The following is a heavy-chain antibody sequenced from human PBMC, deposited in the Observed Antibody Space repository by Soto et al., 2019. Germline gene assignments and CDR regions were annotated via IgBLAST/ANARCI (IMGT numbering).Heavy chain of an antibody. CDR1: GGTFSSYA. V-gene: IGHV1-69*06. D-gene: IGHD6-13*01. CDR2: IIPIFGTA. Sequence: QVQLVQSGAEVKKRGSSLKVSCKASGGTFSSYAISWVRPAPGQGLEWMGGIIPIFGTANYAQKFQGRDTITADKTTSPAYMELSSLKSKDTAWYYCARDPRGRLAAGTVGYYGMDVWGQGTTVTVSS. J-gene: IGHJ6*02. CDR3: ARDPRGRLAAGTVGYYGMDV.